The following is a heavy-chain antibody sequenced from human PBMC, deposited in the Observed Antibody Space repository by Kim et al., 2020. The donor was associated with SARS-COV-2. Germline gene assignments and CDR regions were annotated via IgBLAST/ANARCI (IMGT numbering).Heavy chain of an antibody. CDR1: GGSISSSSYY. Sequence: SETLSLTCTVSGGSISSSSYYWGWIRQPPGKGLEWIGSIYYSGSTYYNPSLKSRVTISVDTSKNQFSLKLTSVTAADTAVYYCARPIWTSGSYYFDYWGQGTLVTVSS. J-gene: IGHJ4*02. CDR2: IYYSGST. CDR3: ARPIWTSGSYYFDY. V-gene: IGHV4-39*01. D-gene: IGHD1-26*01.